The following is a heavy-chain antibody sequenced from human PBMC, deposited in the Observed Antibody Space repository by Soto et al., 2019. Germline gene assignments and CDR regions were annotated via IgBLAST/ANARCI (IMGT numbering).Heavy chain of an antibody. CDR2: IGPAGDT. CDR3: ARAGFGSPFDD. Sequence: PGGSLRLSCAASGFTFSSYDMHWVRQATGKGLEWVSAIGPAGDTYYPGSVKGRFTISRENAKNSLYLLMNSLRAGDTAVYYCARAGFGSPFDDWGQGSLVTVSS. J-gene: IGHJ4*02. V-gene: IGHV3-13*01. D-gene: IGHD3-16*01. CDR1: GFTFSSYD.